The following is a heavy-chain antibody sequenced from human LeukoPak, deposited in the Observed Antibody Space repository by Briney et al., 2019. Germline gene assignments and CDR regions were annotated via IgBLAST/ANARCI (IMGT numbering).Heavy chain of an antibody. CDR3: ARSYYFSGTTFGY. CDR2: MNPNSGNT. CDR1: GYTFTSYD. J-gene: IGHJ4*02. D-gene: IGHD3-10*01. V-gene: IGHV1-8*01. Sequence: ASVKVSCKASGYTFTSYDINWVRQATGQGLEWMGWMNPNSGNTGYAQKFQGRVTMTRNTSISTAYMELSSLRSEDTAVYYCARSYYFSGTTFGYWGQGTLVTVSS.